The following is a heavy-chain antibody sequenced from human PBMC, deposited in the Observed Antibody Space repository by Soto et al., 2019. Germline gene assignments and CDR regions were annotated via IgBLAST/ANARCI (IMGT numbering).Heavy chain of an antibody. Sequence: GGSLRLSCAASGFTFSSYSMNWVRQAPGKGLEWVSYISSSSSTIYYADSVKSRFTISRDNAKNSLYLQMNSLRDEDTAVYYCASDTSSYGVFDPWGQGTLVTVSS. CDR3: ASDTSSYGVFDP. CDR2: ISSSSSTI. J-gene: IGHJ5*02. CDR1: GFTFSSYS. V-gene: IGHV3-48*02. D-gene: IGHD4-17*01.